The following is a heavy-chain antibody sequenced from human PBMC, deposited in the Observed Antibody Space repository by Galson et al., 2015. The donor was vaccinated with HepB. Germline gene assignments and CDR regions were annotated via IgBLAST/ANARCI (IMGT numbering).Heavy chain of an antibody. CDR1: GFTFSSYS. Sequence: SLRLSCAASGFTFSSYSMNWVRQAPGKGLEWVSSISSSSSYIYYADSVKGRFTISRDNAKNSLYLQMNSLRAEDTAVYYCARNWNFGVVITWSDYWGQGTLVTVSS. V-gene: IGHV3-21*01. D-gene: IGHD3-3*01. CDR2: ISSSSSYI. CDR3: ARNWNFGVVITWSDY. J-gene: IGHJ4*02.